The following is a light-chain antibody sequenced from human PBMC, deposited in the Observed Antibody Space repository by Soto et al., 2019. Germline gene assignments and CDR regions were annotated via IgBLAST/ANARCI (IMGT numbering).Light chain of an antibody. J-gene: IGKJ2*01. CDR2: DAS. Sequence: DIQMTQSPSSLSASVGDRVTITCQASQDISNYLNWYQQKPGKAPKLLIYDASNLEIGVPSRFSGSGSGTHFTFTISSLQPEDIATYYCQQYHKLPPMYTFGQGTKLEIK. CDR3: QQYHKLPPMYT. CDR1: QDISNY. V-gene: IGKV1-33*01.